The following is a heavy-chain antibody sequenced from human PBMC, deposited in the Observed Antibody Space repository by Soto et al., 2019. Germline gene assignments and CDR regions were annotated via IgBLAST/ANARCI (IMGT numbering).Heavy chain of an antibody. V-gene: IGHV3-23*01. CDR2: ISGSGGST. CDR3: AGDSGYYYYYGMDV. J-gene: IGHJ6*02. CDR1: GFTFSSYA. Sequence: EVQLLESGGGLVQPGGSLRLSCEASGFTFSSYAMSWVRQAPGKGLEWVSAISGSGGSTYYADSVKGRFTISRDNSKNTLYLQMNSLRAEDTAVYYCAGDSGYYYYYGMDVWGQGTTVTVSS. D-gene: IGHD2-21*01.